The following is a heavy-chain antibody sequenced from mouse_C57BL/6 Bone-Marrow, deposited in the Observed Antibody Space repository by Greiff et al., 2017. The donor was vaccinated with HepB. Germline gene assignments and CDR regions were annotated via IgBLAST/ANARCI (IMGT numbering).Heavy chain of an antibody. D-gene: IGHD1-1*01. CDR1: GYSFTSYY. J-gene: IGHJ2*01. CDR2: IYPGSGNT. Sequence: QVQLQQSGPELVKPGASVKISCKASGYSFTSYYIHWVKQRPGQGLEWIGWIYPGSGNTKYNEKFKGKATMTADTSSRTAYMQLSSLTSEDSAVYYCARKDYYGSSVRGFDYWGQGTTLTVSS. CDR3: ARKDYYGSSVRGFDY. V-gene: IGHV1-66*01.